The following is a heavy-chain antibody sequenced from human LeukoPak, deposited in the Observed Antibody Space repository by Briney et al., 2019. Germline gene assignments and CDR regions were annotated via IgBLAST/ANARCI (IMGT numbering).Heavy chain of an antibody. J-gene: IGHJ6*02. CDR1: GGSFSGYY. Sequence: SETLSLTCAVYGGSFSGYYWSWIRQPPGKGLEWIGEINHSGSTNYNRSLKGRVTISVDTSKNQFSLKLNSVTAADTAVYYCARDGSRGYSYGFLFAMDVWGQGTTVTVSS. CDR3: ARDGSRGYSYGFLFAMDV. V-gene: IGHV4-34*01. D-gene: IGHD5-18*01. CDR2: INHSGST.